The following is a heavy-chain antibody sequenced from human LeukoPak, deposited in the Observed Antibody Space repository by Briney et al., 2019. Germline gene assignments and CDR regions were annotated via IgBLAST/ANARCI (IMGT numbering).Heavy chain of an antibody. D-gene: IGHD3-22*01. V-gene: IGHV3-43*02. CDR1: GFTFEYYA. Sequence: PGGPLRLSCAASGFTFEYYAMHWVRQAPERGLEWVSFVTGDGSSTYYADSVKGRFTISRDNSKNSLYLQMNSLRIEDTALYYCAKDRDTTGYEHWGQGTLVTVSS. J-gene: IGHJ1*01. CDR2: VTGDGSST. CDR3: AKDRDTTGYEH.